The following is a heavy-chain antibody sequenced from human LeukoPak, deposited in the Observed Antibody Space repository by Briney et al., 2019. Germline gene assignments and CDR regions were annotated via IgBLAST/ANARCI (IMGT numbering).Heavy chain of an antibody. CDR1: GFTFSSYA. Sequence: QSGGSLRLSCAASGFTFSSYAMSWVRQAPGKGLEWVSAISGSGGSTYYADSVKGRFTISRDNSQKTLYLQMNSLRAEDAAVYYCARKGSPKWTTETNYMDVWGKGTTVTVSS. J-gene: IGHJ6*03. CDR2: ISGSGGST. D-gene: IGHD4-11*01. CDR3: ARKGSPKWTTETNYMDV. V-gene: IGHV3-23*01.